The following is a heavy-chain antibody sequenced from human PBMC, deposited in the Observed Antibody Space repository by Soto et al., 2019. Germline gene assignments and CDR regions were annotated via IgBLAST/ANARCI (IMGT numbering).Heavy chain of an antibody. Sequence: QVQLVQSGAEVKNPGASVKVSCKASGYSFTRYGIGWARQAPGQGLEWMGWINAYNGNTNYAQNLQGRLTLTTDTXSTTPYMELRSLRSNDTAIYYCAMVDVYVTPSPQDVWGQGTTVTVSS. CDR2: INAYNGNT. CDR3: AMVDVYVTPSPQDV. V-gene: IGHV1-18*01. J-gene: IGHJ6*02. CDR1: GYSFTRYG. D-gene: IGHD3-16*01.